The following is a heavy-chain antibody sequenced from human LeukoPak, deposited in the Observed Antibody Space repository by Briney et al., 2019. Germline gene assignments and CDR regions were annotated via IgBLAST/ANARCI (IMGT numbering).Heavy chain of an antibody. V-gene: IGHV3-7*01. CDR2: INQAGSDK. D-gene: IGHD3-10*01. J-gene: IGHJ4*02. CDR1: GFTFSSSW. Sequence: PGGSLRLSCAASGFTFSSSWMAWVRQTPEKALEWVANINQAGSDKNYVDSVKGRFTISRDNGKNSLYLQMNSLRAEDTALYYCARDYYTSGSHWGQGTLVIVSS. CDR3: ARDYYTSGSH.